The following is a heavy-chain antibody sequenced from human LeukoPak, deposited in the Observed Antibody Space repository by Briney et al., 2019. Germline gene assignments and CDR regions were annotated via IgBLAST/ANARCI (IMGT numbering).Heavy chain of an antibody. CDR2: IYYSGST. Sequence: SETLSLTCTVSGGSISSSSYYWGWIRQPPGKGLEWIGSIYYSGSTYYNPSLKSRVTISVDTSKNQFSLKLSSVTAADTAVYYCARHVWVVAAQDFDYWGQGTLVTVSS. CDR3: ARHVWVVAAQDFDY. V-gene: IGHV4-39*01. J-gene: IGHJ4*02. D-gene: IGHD2-15*01. CDR1: GGSISSSSYY.